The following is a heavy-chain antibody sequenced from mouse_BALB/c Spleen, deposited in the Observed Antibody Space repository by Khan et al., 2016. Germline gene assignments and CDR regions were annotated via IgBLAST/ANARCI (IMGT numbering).Heavy chain of an antibody. CDR1: GFNIKDYY. CDR2: IDPENGAT. D-gene: IGHD2-1*01. J-gene: IGHJ2*01. V-gene: IGHV14-4*02. CDR3: DAIYYGNYIYFDY. Sequence: VQLKQSGAELVRSGASVRLSCTAPGFNIKDYYIHWVKQRPEQGLEWIGWIDPENGATEYAPKFQGKATMTADTSSNTAYLQLSRLTSEDTAVYYCDAIYYGNYIYFDYWGQGTTLTVSS.